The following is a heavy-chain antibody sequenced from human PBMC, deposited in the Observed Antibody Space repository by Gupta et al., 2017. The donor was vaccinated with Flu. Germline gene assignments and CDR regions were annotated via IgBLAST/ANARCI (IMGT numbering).Heavy chain of an antibody. CDR2: IILFFGAT. D-gene: IGHD3-9*01. CDR1: GGTFTTYS. Sequence: QVQLVQSGSEVKRPGSSVTVSCRASGGTFTTYSISWVRLAPGQGLEWMGGIILFFGATHYTQNFQDRVTITADQSTSTVYMELTGLRSDETAIYYCSRASPFYDTVTGFGHPAYGACNMWGQGTMGTVSS. CDR3: SRASPFYDTVTGFGHPAYGACNM. J-gene: IGHJ3*02. V-gene: IGHV1-69*01.